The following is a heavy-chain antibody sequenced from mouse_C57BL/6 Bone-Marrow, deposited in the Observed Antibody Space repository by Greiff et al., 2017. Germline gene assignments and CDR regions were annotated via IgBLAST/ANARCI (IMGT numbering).Heavy chain of an antibody. CDR2: IHPNSGST. CDR3: ARGEGYGYVEPSY. J-gene: IGHJ3*01. Sequence: QVQLQQPGAELVKPGASVQLSCKASGYTFTSYWMHWVKQRPGQGLEWIGMIHPNSGSTNYNEKFKSKATLTVDKSSSTAYMQLSSLTSEDSAVYYCARGEGYGYVEPSYWGQGTLVTVSA. D-gene: IGHD2-2*01. CDR1: GYTFTSYW. V-gene: IGHV1-64*01.